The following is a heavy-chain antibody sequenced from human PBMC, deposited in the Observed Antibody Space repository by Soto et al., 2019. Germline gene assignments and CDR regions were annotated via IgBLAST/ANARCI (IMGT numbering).Heavy chain of an antibody. D-gene: IGHD3-10*01. CDR2: ISSSGDST. CDR3: AKDGALVRGVILDYYYGMDV. V-gene: IGHV3-23*01. J-gene: IGHJ6*02. CDR1: GFTFSKYG. Sequence: GSLILSCASSGFTFSKYGMSWVLQAPVKGLDCVSTISSSGDSTFYTDSVKGRFTISRDNSKNTVSLQMNSLRAEDTAVYYCAKDGALVRGVILDYYYGMDVWGQGTTVTVSS.